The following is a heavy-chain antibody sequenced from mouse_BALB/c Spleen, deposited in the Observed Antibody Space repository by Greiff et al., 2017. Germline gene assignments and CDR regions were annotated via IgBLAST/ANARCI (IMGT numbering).Heavy chain of an antibody. CDR3: ASLTTVVAPGYFDV. J-gene: IGHJ1*01. CDR1: GYTFTSYW. V-gene: IGHV1S41*01. Sequence: DLVKPGASVKLSCKASGYTFTSYWLNWITQRPGQGLEWIGRIAPGSGSTYYNEMFKGKATLTVDTSSSTAYIQLSSLSSEDSAVYFCASLTTVVAPGYFDVWGAGTTVTVSS. D-gene: IGHD1-1*01. CDR2: IAPGSGST.